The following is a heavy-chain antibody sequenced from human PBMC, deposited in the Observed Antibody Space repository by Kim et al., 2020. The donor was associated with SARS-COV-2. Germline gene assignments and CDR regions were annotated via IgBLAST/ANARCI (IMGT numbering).Heavy chain of an antibody. V-gene: IGHV3-15*01. Sequence: GGSLRLSCAASGFTFSNAWMSWVRQAPGKGLEWVGRIKSKTDGGTTDYAAPVKGRFTISRDDLKNTLYLQMNSLKTEDTAVYYCTTDLFGHYYDSSGYSDYWGQGTLVTVSS. CDR1: GFTFSNAW. J-gene: IGHJ4*02. CDR3: TTDLFGHYYDSSGYSDY. D-gene: IGHD3-22*01. CDR2: IKSKTDGGTT.